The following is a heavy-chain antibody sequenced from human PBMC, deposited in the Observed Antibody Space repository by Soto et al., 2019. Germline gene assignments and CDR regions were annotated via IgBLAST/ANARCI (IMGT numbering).Heavy chain of an antibody. CDR2: ISAHNGNT. J-gene: IGHJ4*02. Sequence: QVHLVQSGAEVKKPGASVKVSCKGSGYAFTTYGITWVRQAPGQGLEWMGWISAHNGNTNYAQKLQDRVTVTRDTSTSTAYMELRSLRSDDTAVYYCARGRYWDYWGQGALVTVSS. CDR3: ARGRYWDY. D-gene: IGHD2-8*02. CDR1: GYAFTTYG. V-gene: IGHV1-18*01.